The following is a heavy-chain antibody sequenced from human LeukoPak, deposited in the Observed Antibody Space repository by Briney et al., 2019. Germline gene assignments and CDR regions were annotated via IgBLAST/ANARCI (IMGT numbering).Heavy chain of an antibody. J-gene: IGHJ3*02. D-gene: IGHD3-10*01. V-gene: IGHV1-18*01. CDR1: GYTFTSYG. Sequence: ASVKASCKASGYTFTSYGISWVRQAPGQGLEWMGWISAYNGNTNYAQKLQGRVTMATDTSTSTAYMELRSLRSDDTAVYYCARGRVYGSGSYYPPDAFGIWGQGTVVTVSS. CDR2: ISAYNGNT. CDR3: ARGRVYGSGSYYPPDAFGI.